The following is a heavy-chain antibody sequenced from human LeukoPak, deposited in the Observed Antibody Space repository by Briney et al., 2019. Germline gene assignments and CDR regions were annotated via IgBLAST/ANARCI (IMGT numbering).Heavy chain of an antibody. CDR3: AITSWATLNAFDI. D-gene: IGHD5-12*01. V-gene: IGHV1-2*02. Sequence: ASVKVSCKASGYTFIAKYMHWVRQAPGQGLEWMGWINLNSGGTNYAPEFQGRVIMTRDTSISTAYMEMRRLRSDDTAVYYCAITSWATLNAFDIWGQGTVVTVSP. J-gene: IGHJ3*02. CDR2: INLNSGGT. CDR1: GYTFIAKY.